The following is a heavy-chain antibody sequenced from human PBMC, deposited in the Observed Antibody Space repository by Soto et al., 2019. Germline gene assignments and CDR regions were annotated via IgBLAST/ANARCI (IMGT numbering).Heavy chain of an antibody. CDR3: AKDPVVVAGHEAFDI. V-gene: IGHV3-23*01. D-gene: IGHD2-15*01. CDR2: ISGSGGST. J-gene: IGHJ3*02. CDR1: EGTIVGYA. Sequence: RVSRTASEGTIVGYAGRWISKTQGKGLEWVSAISGSGGSTYYADSVKGRFTISRDNSKNTLYLQMNSLRAEDTAVYYCAKDPVVVAGHEAFDIWGQGIMVTV.